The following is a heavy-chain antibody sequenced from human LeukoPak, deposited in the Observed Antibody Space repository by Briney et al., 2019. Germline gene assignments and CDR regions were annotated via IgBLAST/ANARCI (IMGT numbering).Heavy chain of an antibody. Sequence: PSGTLSLTCAVFGGSISSSNWWSWVRQPPGKGLEWIGEVWHSGSANYNPSLKSRVTISVDKSKIQFSLKLSSVTAADTAVYYCARLSSGWVNAFDIWGQGTMVTVSS. J-gene: IGHJ3*02. CDR3: ARLSSGWVNAFDI. CDR2: VWHSGSA. V-gene: IGHV4-4*02. CDR1: GGSISSSNW. D-gene: IGHD6-19*01.